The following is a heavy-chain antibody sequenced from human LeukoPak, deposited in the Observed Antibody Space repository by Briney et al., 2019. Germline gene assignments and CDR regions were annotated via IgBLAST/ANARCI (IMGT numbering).Heavy chain of an antibody. CDR3: AKGPREAHYYYYGMDV. CDR1: GFTFSSYA. V-gene: IGHV3-30-3*01. J-gene: IGHJ6*02. CDR2: ISYDGSNK. Sequence: GGSLRLSCAASGFTFSSYAMYWVRQAPGKGLEWVAVISYDGSNKYYADSVKGRFTISRDNAKNSLYLQMNSLRAEDTALYYCAKGPREAHYYYYGMDVWGQGTTVTVSS.